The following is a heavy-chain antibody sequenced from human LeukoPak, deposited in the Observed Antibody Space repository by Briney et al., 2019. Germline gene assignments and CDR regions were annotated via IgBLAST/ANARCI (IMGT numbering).Heavy chain of an antibody. Sequence: PGGSLRLSCAASGFTFSNYAVSWVRQAPGKGLEWVAAICGSGGSIYYAGSVKGRFTISRDHAKNSLYLQMNSLSAADTAVYYCATSRSPDFWGQGPLVTVSS. V-gene: IGHV3-23*01. J-gene: IGHJ4*02. D-gene: IGHD2-2*01. CDR1: GFTFSNYA. CDR3: ATSRSPDF. CDR2: ICGSGGSI.